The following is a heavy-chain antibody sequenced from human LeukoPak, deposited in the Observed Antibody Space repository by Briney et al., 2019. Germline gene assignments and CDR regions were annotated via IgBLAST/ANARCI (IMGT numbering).Heavy chain of an antibody. CDR2: ISGGSSTT. D-gene: IGHD2-8*01. CDR3: AKDRSAPHMLWNAFDI. CDR1: GFTFYSYG. J-gene: IGHJ3*02. V-gene: IGHV3-23*01. Sequence: GGSLRLSCAASGFTFYSYGMSWVRQAPGKGLEWVSGISGGSSTTYYADSVKGRFTISRDHSKNTLYVQMNSLRAEDTAMYYCAKDRSAPHMLWNAFDIWGQGTMVTVSS.